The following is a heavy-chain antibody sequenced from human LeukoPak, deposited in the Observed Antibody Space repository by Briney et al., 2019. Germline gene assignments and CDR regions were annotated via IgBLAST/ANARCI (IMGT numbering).Heavy chain of an antibody. V-gene: IGHV3-66*01. CDR3: ARERYCGGDCYSFAFDI. D-gene: IGHD2-21*02. Sequence: GSLRLSCAASGFTDSDNYLSWVLHAPAPGLEWVSVFYSRGGNTNYANSVKGRLTISRDNSKNTLYLQMNSLRAEDTAVYYCARERYCGGDCYSFAFDIWGQGTMVTVSS. CDR1: GFTDSDNY. CDR2: FYSRGGNT. J-gene: IGHJ3*02.